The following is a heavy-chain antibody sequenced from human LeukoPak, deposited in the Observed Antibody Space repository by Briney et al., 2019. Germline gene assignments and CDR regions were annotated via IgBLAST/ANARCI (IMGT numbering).Heavy chain of an antibody. CDR1: GYTFTNYD. J-gene: IGHJ6*03. CDR2: MNPNRDNT. D-gene: IGHD2-2*01. Sequence: ASVKVSCKASGYTFTNYDISWVRQATGQGLEWMGWMNPNRDNTGYAQKFQGRVTINRNTSISTAYMELSSLTSEETAVYYCATGYRCSSYNCYGYYYFYMVVWGEGTTVTVSS. V-gene: IGHV1-8*03. CDR3: ATGYRCSSYNCYGYYYFYMVV.